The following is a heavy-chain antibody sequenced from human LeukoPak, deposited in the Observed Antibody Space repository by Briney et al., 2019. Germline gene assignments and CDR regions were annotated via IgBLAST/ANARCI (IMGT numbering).Heavy chain of an antibody. Sequence: GGSLRLSCAASGSTFSSYGMHWVRQAPGKGLEWVTFIRYDESYKYYADSVKGRFTISRDNSKNTLFLEMNSLTAEDTAVYYCAKGTGSSWSNWFDPWGQGTLVIVSS. D-gene: IGHD6-19*01. J-gene: IGHJ5*02. CDR2: IRYDESYK. V-gene: IGHV3-30*02. CDR3: AKGTGSSWSNWFDP. CDR1: GSTFSSYG.